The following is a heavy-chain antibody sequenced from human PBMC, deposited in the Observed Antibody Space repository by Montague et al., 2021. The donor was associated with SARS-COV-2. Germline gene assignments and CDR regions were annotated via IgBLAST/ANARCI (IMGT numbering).Heavy chain of an antibody. CDR2: IKSKRNGATT. D-gene: IGHD1-1*01. CDR3: TTNDSNKVFDS. V-gene: IGHV3-15*01. Sequence: YLRLSCATSGFNFDVAWLSWVRQAPGKGLEWVGRIKSKRNGATTDYAAPVKGRLTISRDDSKNMLYLQMNSLKTEDTAVYYCTTNDSNKVFDSWGQGTLVTVSS. CDR1: GFNFDVAW. J-gene: IGHJ4*02.